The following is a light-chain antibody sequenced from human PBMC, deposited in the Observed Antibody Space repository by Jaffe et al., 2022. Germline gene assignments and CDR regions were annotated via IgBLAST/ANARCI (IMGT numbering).Light chain of an antibody. CDR2: YKSDSDK. CDR1: SGINVGTYR. J-gene: IGLJ3*02. V-gene: IGLV5-45*01. CDR3: VIWHSGAWV. Sequence: QAVLTQPASLSASPGASASLTCTLRSGINVGTYRIYWYQQKPGSPPQYLLRYKSDSDKQQGSGVPSRFSGSKDVSANAGILLISGLQSEDEADYYCVIWHSGAWVFGGGTKLTVL.